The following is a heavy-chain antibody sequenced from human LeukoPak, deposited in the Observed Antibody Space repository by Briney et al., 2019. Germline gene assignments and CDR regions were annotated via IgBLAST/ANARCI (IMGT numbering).Heavy chain of an antibody. Sequence: GGSLRLSCAASGFTFTTSWMHWFRQAPGKGLVWVSRIESDGTSTTYADSVRGRFTISRDNAKNTLYLQMNSLRAEDTAVYYCARDQYSSTWYRGAFDVWGQGTMVSVSS. D-gene: IGHD6-13*01. CDR3: ARDQYSSTWYRGAFDV. CDR1: GFTFTTSW. V-gene: IGHV3-74*01. CDR2: IESDGTST. J-gene: IGHJ3*01.